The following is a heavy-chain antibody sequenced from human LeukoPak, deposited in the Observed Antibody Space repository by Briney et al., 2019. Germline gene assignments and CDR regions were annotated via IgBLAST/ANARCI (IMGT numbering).Heavy chain of an antibody. CDR2: INPNSGGT. J-gene: IGHJ5*02. Sequence: ASVKVSCKASGYTFTGYYMHWVRQAPGQGLEWMGWINPNSGGTNYAQKFQGRVTMTRDTSISTAYMELNRLRSDDTAVYYCARDTNLLWFGESPFRFDPWGQGTLVTVSS. D-gene: IGHD3-10*01. V-gene: IGHV1-2*02. CDR1: GYTFTGYY. CDR3: ARDTNLLWFGESPFRFDP.